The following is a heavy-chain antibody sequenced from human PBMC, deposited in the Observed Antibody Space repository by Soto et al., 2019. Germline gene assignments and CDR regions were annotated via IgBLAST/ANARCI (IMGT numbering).Heavy chain of an antibody. CDR1: WGSVSSNTAT. CDR3: AGELDIHHGLGY. J-gene: IGHJ4*02. Sequence: SQTLSLTCAISWGSVSSNTATWNWVRQSPSRGLECLGRTYYRSNWNFDYALSVKSRITINPDTSKNQFSLQLNSLTPEDTAVYYCAGELDIHHGLGYWGPGTSVTVSS. V-gene: IGHV6-1*01. D-gene: IGHD3-3*02. CDR2: TYYRSNWNF.